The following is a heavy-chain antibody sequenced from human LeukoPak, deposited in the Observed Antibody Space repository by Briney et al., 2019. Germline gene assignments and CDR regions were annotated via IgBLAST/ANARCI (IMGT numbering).Heavy chain of an antibody. V-gene: IGHV3-23*01. J-gene: IGHJ4*02. Sequence: KGLDWFSTIIGSGGSKYYADSVKGRFTISRDNSKNTLYLQMNSLRAEDTAVYYCAKDEDDWGQGTLVTVSS. CDR3: AKDEDD. CDR2: IIGSGGSK.